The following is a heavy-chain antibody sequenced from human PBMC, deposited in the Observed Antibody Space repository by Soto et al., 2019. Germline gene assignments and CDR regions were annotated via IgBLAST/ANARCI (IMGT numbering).Heavy chain of an antibody. CDR1: GFTFDDYA. V-gene: IGHV3-9*01. CDR2: ISWNSGSI. CDR3: AKEGPPYYDFWSGYYSYYYYYMDV. J-gene: IGHJ6*03. D-gene: IGHD3-3*01. Sequence: EVQLVESGGGLVQPGRSLRLSCAASGFTFDDYAMHWVRQAPGKGLEWVSGISWNSGSIGYADSVKGRFTISRDNAKNSLYLQMNSLRAEDTALYYCAKEGPPYYDFWSGYYSYYYYYMDVWGQGTTVTVSS.